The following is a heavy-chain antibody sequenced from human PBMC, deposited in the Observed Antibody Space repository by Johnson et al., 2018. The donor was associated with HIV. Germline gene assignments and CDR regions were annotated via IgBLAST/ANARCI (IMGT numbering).Heavy chain of an antibody. CDR3: AKDVLFQLVGGLEAFDI. V-gene: IGHV3-30*02. CDR1: GFIFRNYG. D-gene: IGHD3-10*01. J-gene: IGHJ3*02. Sequence: QVQLVESGGGVVQPGGSLRLSCAASGFIFRNYGMHWVRQAPGNGLEWVAFIRFDGSSKYYADSVKGRFTISRDNSKNTLYLQLNSLRAEDTAVYYCAKDVLFQLVGGLEAFDIWGQGTMVTVSS. CDR2: IRFDGSSK.